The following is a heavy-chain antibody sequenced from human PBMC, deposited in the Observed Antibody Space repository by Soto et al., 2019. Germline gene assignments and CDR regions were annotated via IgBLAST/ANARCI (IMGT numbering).Heavy chain of an antibody. J-gene: IGHJ6*03. V-gene: IGHV1-8*01. D-gene: IGHD2-2*02. Sequence: ASVKVSCKASGYTFTSYDINWVRQATGQGLEWMGWMNPNSGNTGYAQKFQGRVTMTRNTSISTAYMELSSLRSEDTAVYYCARQQIPQYYYYYYYMDVWGKGTTVTVSS. CDR3: ARQQIPQYYYYYYYMDV. CDR1: GYTFTSYD. CDR2: MNPNSGNT.